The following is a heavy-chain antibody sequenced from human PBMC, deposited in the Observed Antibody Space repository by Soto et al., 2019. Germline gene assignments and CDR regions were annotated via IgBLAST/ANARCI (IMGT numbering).Heavy chain of an antibody. D-gene: IGHD3-22*01. CDR1: GGSISSGGYS. Sequence: QLQLQESGSGLVKPSQTLSLTCAVSGGSISSGGYSWSWIRQPPGKGLEWIGYIYHSGSTYYNPSRKCRVTISVDRSKNQFSLKLSSVTAADTAVYYCARGGVDYYDSSGYYFSPYYFDYWGQGTLVTVSS. CDR2: IYHSGST. V-gene: IGHV4-30-2*01. CDR3: ARGGVDYYDSSGYYFSPYYFDY. J-gene: IGHJ4*02.